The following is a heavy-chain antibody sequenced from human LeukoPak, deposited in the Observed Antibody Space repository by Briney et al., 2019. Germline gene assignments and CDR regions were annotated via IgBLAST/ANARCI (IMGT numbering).Heavy chain of an antibody. J-gene: IGHJ4*02. CDR2: SYRGGSR. D-gene: IGHD1-26*01. CDR1: GFTLSSNY. CDR3: AREKWRSSLEFFDC. V-gene: IGHV3-66*02. Sequence: GGSLRVSCVPSGFTLSSNYTSWGREAPGEGDETVSCSYRGGSRYDADSVKVRFTISRDNSKNTLYLHMNRLRVVETAVHYCAREKWRSSLEFFDCWGQLTLVTVSS.